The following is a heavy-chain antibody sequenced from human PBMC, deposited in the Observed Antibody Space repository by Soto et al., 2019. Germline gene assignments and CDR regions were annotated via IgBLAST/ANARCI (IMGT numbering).Heavy chain of an antibody. Sequence: GGSLRLSCAASGFTFSSYGMHWVRQAPGKGLEWVAVIWYDGSNKYYADSVKGRFTISRDNSKHTLYLQMNSLRAEDTAVYYCARPYYYYDSSGQRYYFDYWGQGTVVT. V-gene: IGHV3-33*01. J-gene: IGHJ4*02. D-gene: IGHD3-22*01. CDR3: ARPYYYYDSSGQRYYFDY. CDR1: GFTFSSYG. CDR2: IWYDGSNK.